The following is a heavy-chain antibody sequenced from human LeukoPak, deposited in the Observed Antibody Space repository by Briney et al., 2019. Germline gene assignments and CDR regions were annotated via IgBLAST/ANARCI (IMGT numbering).Heavy chain of an antibody. Sequence: PSETLSLTCTVSGGSISNYWWSWIRQPPGKGLEWIGYVFDSGGTNYNPSLKSRVTISVDTSKKQFSLKLSSVTAADTAVYYCARDLSGWYNCFDPWGQGTLVTVSS. D-gene: IGHD6-19*01. V-gene: IGHV4-59*01. CDR2: VFDSGGT. CDR3: ARDLSGWYNCFDP. J-gene: IGHJ5*02. CDR1: GGSISNYW.